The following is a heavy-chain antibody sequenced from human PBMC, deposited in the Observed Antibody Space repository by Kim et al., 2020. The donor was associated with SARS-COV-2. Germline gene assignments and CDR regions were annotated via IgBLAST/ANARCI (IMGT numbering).Heavy chain of an antibody. J-gene: IGHJ6*03. D-gene: IGHD6-13*01. V-gene: IGHV3-30*18. Sequence: GGSLRLSCAASGFTFSSYGMHWVRQAPGKGLEWVAVISYDGSNKYYADSVKGRFTISRDNSKNTLYLQMNSLRAEDTAVYYCAKDPGPPYSSSWYSPYYYYYYMDVWGKGTTVTVSS. CDR2: ISYDGSNK. CDR3: AKDPGPPYSSSWYSPYYYYYYMDV. CDR1: GFTFSSYG.